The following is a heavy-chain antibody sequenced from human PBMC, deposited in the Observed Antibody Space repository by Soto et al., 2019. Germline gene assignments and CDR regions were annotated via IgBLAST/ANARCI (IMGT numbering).Heavy chain of an antibody. D-gene: IGHD2-15*01. J-gene: IGHJ4*02. CDR2: ISYDGSNN. CDR1: GFTFSSFA. Sequence: GGSLRLSCAASGFTFSSFAMHWVRQAPGKGLGWVAVISYDGSNNYYADSVKGRFTISRDNSKNTLYLQMDSLRAEDTAVYTCARDRSVPYSYSFHYWGQGPLVTVSS. CDR3: ARDRSVPYSYSFHY. V-gene: IGHV3-30-3*01.